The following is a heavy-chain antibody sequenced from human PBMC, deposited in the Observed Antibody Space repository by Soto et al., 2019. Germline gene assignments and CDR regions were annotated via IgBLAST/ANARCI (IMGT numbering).Heavy chain of an antibody. CDR1: GFTFNKYA. CDR2: ISGSGAST. Sequence: PGGSLRLSCVASGFTFNKYALAWVRQAPGKGLECVSAISGSGASTYDADSVKGRFTISRDNSKNTLYLQMNRLRAEYTAVYYCAKTPGVITVSTSFDHWGQGTAVTVSS. D-gene: IGHD7-27*01. J-gene: IGHJ4*02. CDR3: AKTPGVITVSTSFDH. V-gene: IGHV3-23*01.